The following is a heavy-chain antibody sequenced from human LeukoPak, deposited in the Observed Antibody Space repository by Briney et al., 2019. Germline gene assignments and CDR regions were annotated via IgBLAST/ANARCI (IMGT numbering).Heavy chain of an antibody. CDR2: IYYSGST. D-gene: IGHD6-13*01. CDR3: ARSQPGYSSSWYVY. V-gene: IGHV4-39*01. Sequence: SETLSLTCTVSGGSISSSSSYWGWIRQPPGKGLEWIGSIYYSGSTYYNPSLRSRVTISVDTSKNQFSLKLSSVTAADTAVYYCARSQPGYSSSWYVYWGQGTLVTVSS. CDR1: GGSISSSSSY. J-gene: IGHJ4*02.